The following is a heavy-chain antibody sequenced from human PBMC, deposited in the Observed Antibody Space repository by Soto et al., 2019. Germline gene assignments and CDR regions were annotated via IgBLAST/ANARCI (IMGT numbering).Heavy chain of an antibody. Sequence: QVQLQESGPGLVKPSETLFLSCAVSGVSISGYSWSWIRQPPGKGLAWLGHMYYSKTTNYNPSLKSRGTMSVDLSKNQLSLEVRSVTAADPAFYYCARGRGGSGWAYWYFDLWGRGTLLTVS. CDR3: ARGRGGSGWAYWYFDL. J-gene: IGHJ2*01. V-gene: IGHV4-59*01. CDR1: GVSISGYS. D-gene: IGHD6-19*01. CDR2: MYYSKTT.